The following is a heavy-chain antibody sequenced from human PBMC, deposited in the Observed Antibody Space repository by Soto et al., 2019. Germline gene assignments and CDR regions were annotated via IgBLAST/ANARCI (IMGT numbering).Heavy chain of an antibody. J-gene: IGHJ6*02. CDR3: AKAQFGSSTWYYYGMDV. CDR2: INRKSGGQ. D-gene: IGHD6-13*01. V-gene: IGHV1-2*02. Sequence: ASVKVSCKASGYTFTDYFMYWLRQAPGQGLDWMGWINRKSGGQNYAQKFQDRVTMARNTSINTAYLELSRLRSDETAMYYCAKAQFGSSTWYYYGMDVWGQGTTVTVSS. CDR1: GYTFTDYF.